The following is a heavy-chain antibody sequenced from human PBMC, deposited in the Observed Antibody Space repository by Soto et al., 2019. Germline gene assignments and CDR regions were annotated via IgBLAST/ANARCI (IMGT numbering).Heavy chain of an antibody. CDR1: GYTFTGYY. V-gene: IGHV1-2*04. CDR2: INPNSGGT. J-gene: IGHJ2*01. Sequence: QVQLVQSGAEVKKPGASVKVSCKASGYTFTGYYMHWVRQAPGQGLEWMGWINPNSGGTNYAQKFQGWVTMTRDTSISTAYMELSRLRSGDTAVYYCARGSCSSTSCYFRDWYFDLWGRGTLVTVSS. CDR3: ARGSCSSTSCYFRDWYFDL. D-gene: IGHD2-2*01.